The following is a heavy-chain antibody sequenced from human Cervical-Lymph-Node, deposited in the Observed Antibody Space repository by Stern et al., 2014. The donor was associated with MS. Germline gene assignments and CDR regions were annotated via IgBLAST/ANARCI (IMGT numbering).Heavy chain of an antibody. Sequence: EVQLVESGGTLVQPGGSLRLSCAASGFTFSSYAMSWVRQAPGKGLEWVSVISGRYVSTFAADSVKVRFTISRDNSKNTLFLQMNSLRAEDTAVYYCAKVYGSGPFDYWGQGTLVTVSS. V-gene: IGHV3-23*04. J-gene: IGHJ4*02. CDR3: AKVYGSGPFDY. CDR1: GFTFSSYA. CDR2: ISGRYVST. D-gene: IGHD6-19*01.